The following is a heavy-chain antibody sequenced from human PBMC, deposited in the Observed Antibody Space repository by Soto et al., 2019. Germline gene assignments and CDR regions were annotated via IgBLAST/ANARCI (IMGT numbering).Heavy chain of an antibody. Sequence: SETLSLTCTVSGGSISSYYWSWIRQPPGKGLEWIGYIYYSGSTNYNPSLKSRVTIPVDTSKNQFSLKLSSVTAADTAVYYCARGRSDIVVVVSHYYYYYYMDVWGKGTTVTVSS. CDR3: ARGRSDIVVVVSHYYYYYYMDV. J-gene: IGHJ6*03. D-gene: IGHD2-15*01. CDR1: GGSISSYY. V-gene: IGHV4-59*01. CDR2: IYYSGST.